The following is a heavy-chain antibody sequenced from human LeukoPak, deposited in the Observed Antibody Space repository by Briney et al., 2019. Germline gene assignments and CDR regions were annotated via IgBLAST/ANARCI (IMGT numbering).Heavy chain of an antibody. D-gene: IGHD1-1*01. J-gene: IGHJ4*02. CDR2: ISGSGGST. Sequence: PGRSLRLSCAASGFTFSSYAMSWVRQAPGKGLDWVSVISGSGGSTYYADSVKGRFTISRDNSKNTLYLHMNSLRAEDTAVYYCSKRGETGTKYFDYWGQGTLVTVSS. V-gene: IGHV3-23*01. CDR3: SKRGETGTKYFDY. CDR1: GFTFSSYA.